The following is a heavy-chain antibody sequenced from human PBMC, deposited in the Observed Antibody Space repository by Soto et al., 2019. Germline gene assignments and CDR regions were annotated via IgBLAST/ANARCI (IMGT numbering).Heavy chain of an antibody. Sequence: ASVKVSGKASGCTFAGYYMHWVRQAPGQGLEWMGWINPNSGGTNYAQKFQGRVTMTRDTSISTAYMELSRLRSGDTAVYYCARVLLSGPAAILLMAVWGQGTTVTVSS. CDR1: GCTFAGYY. CDR3: ARVLLSGPAAILLMAV. J-gene: IGHJ6*02. CDR2: INPNSGGT. V-gene: IGHV1-2*02. D-gene: IGHD2-2*02.